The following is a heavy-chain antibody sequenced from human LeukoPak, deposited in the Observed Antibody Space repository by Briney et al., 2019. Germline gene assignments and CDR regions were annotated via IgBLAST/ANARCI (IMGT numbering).Heavy chain of an antibody. Sequence: GGSLRLSCAASGFTFSSYAMHWVRQAPGKGLEWVAVISYDGSNKYYADSVKGRFTISRDNSKNTLYLQMNSLRAEDTAVYYCAKDLGGYYYDSSLFDYWGQGTLVTVSS. CDR2: ISYDGSNK. V-gene: IGHV3-30-3*01. J-gene: IGHJ4*02. CDR3: AKDLGGYYYDSSLFDY. CDR1: GFTFSSYA. D-gene: IGHD3-22*01.